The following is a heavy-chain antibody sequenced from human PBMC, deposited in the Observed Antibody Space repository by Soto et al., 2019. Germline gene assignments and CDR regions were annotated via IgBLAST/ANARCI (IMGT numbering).Heavy chain of an antibody. CDR2: ISGDGGST. D-gene: IGHD4-17*01. CDR3: AKVGGFAP. J-gene: IGHJ5*02. Sequence: GGSLRLPCAAFGFTFSSLAMSWVRQTPGEGLECVSAISGDGGSTHYADSVKGRFTISRDNSKNTLYMQLNSLRAEDTAVYYCAKVGGFAPWGQGTLVT. V-gene: IGHV3-23*01. CDR1: GFTFSSLA.